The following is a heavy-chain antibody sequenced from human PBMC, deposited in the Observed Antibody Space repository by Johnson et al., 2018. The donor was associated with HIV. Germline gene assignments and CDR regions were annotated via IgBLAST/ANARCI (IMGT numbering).Heavy chain of an antibody. J-gene: IGHJ3*02. CDR2: ISWNSGST. CDR1: GFTFDDYA. CDR3: ARVGVGGYSADGAFDI. D-gene: IGHD2-15*01. Sequence: VQLVESGGGLVQPGRSLRLSCAASGFTFDDYAMHWVRQAPGKGLEWVSGISWNSGSTHYADSVRGRFTISRDNAKNSLYLQMKSLRAEDTALYYCARVGVGGYSADGAFDIWGQGTMVTVSS. V-gene: IGHV3-9*01.